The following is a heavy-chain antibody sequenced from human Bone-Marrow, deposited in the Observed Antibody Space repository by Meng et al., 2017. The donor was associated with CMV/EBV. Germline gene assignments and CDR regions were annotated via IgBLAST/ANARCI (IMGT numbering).Heavy chain of an antibody. J-gene: IGHJ5*02. CDR2: IIPILGIA. Sequence: SVKVSCKASGGTFSSYTISWVRQAPGQGLEWMGRIIPILGIANYAQKFQGRVTITTDESTSTAYMELSSLRSEDTAVYYCARVWSLEQNYWFDPWGQGTLVTVSS. CDR1: GGTFSSYT. D-gene: IGHD1/OR15-1a*01. CDR3: ARVWSLEQNYWFDP. V-gene: IGHV1-69*16.